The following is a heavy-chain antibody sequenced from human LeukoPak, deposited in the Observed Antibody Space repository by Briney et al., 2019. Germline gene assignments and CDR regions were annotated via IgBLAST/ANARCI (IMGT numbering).Heavy chain of an antibody. J-gene: IGHJ6*03. D-gene: IGHD3-10*01. CDR2: ISTSSSYI. V-gene: IGHV3-21*01. CDR3: ARGVLGSYFSYYYYYMDV. CDR1: GFTFSSYS. Sequence: PGGSLRLSCAASGFTFSSYSMNWVRQATGKGLKWVSSISTSSSYIYYADSVKGRFTISRDNAKNSLYLQMNSLRAEDTAVYYCARGVLGSYFSYYYYYMDVWGKGTTVTVSS.